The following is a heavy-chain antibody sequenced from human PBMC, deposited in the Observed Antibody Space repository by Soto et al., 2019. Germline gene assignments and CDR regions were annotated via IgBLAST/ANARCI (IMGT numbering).Heavy chain of an antibody. Sequence: GGSLRLSCAASGFTFSSYSMNWVRQAPGKGLEWVSSISSSSSYIYYADSVKGRFTISRDNAKNSLYLQMNSLRAEDTAVYYCARDEPPLVKQTNWFDPWGQGTLVTVSS. V-gene: IGHV3-21*01. CDR3: ARDEPPLVKQTNWFDP. J-gene: IGHJ5*02. D-gene: IGHD6-13*01. CDR2: ISSSSSYI. CDR1: GFTFSSYS.